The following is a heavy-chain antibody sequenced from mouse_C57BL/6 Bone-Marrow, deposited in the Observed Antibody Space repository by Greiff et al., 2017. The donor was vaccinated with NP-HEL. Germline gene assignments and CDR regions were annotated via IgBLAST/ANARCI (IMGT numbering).Heavy chain of an antibody. CDR1: GYSITSDY. CDR2: ISYSGST. V-gene: IGHV3-8*01. J-gene: IGHJ4*01. Sequence: EVKLQESGPGLAKPSQTLSLTCSVTGYSITSDYWNWIRKFPGNKLEYMGYISYSGSTYYNPSLKSRITITRDTSNTQYYLQLNSVTTEDTATYYCARSPLWLRRNYYAMDYWGQGTSVTVSS. CDR3: ARSPLWLRRNYYAMDY. D-gene: IGHD2-2*01.